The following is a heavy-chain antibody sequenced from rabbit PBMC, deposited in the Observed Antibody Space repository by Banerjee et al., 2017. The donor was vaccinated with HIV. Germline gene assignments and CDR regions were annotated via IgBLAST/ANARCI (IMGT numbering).Heavy chain of an antibody. J-gene: IGHJ4*01. Sequence: QSLEESGGDLVKPGASLTLTCKASGFSFSSGYYMCWVRQAPGKGPEWIGCIYTGSGSTWYASWAKGRFTISKTSSTTVTLQMTSLTAADTATYFCARVSSGFYYFNLWGPGTLVTVS. CDR3: ARVSSGFYYFNL. V-gene: IGHV1S40*01. D-gene: IGHD1-1*01. CDR1: GFSFSSGYY. CDR2: IYTGSGST.